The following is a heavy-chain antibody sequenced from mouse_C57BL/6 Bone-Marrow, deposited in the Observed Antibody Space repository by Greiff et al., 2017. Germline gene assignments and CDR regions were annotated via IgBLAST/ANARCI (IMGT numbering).Heavy chain of an antibody. CDR3: ARHGIYDGYYVGWYFDV. D-gene: IGHD2-3*01. Sequence: EVMLVESGGGLVQPGGSLKLSCAASGFTFSDYYMYWVRQTPEKRLEWVAYISNGGGSTYYPDTVKGRFTISRDNAKNTLYLQMSRLKSEDTAMYYCARHGIYDGYYVGWYFDVWCTGTTVTVSS. V-gene: IGHV5-12*01. CDR1: GFTFSDYY. J-gene: IGHJ1*03. CDR2: ISNGGGST.